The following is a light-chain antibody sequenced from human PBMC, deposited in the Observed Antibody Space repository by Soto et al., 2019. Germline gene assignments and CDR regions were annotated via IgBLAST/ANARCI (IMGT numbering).Light chain of an antibody. J-gene: IGKJ3*01. V-gene: IGKV3-20*01. Sequence: EIVLTQSPGTLSLSPGERATLTCRASQSVDSRFLAWFQQKRGQAPRLLIYGVSNRATGIPDRFSGSGSGTDFTLIISRLEPEDFAVYYCQHYDGPPFTFGPGTEVDIK. CDR2: GVS. CDR3: QHYDGPPFT. CDR1: QSVDSRF.